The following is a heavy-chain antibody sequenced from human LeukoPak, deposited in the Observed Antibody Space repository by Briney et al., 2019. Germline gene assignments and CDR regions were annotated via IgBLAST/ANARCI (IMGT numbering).Heavy chain of an antibody. Sequence: GRSLRLSCAASGVTFDDYAMHWVRQAPGKGLEWVSGISWNSGSIGYADSVKGRFTISRDNAKNSLYLQMNSLRAEDTAMYYCARDGRSGSYYDFWGQGTLVTVSS. CDR2: ISWNSGSI. D-gene: IGHD1-26*01. J-gene: IGHJ4*02. CDR3: ARDGRSGSYYDF. V-gene: IGHV3-9*01. CDR1: GVTFDDYA.